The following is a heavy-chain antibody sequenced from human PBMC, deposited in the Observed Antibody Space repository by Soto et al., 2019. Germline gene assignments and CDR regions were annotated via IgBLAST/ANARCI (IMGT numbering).Heavy chain of an antibody. J-gene: IGHJ6*03. CDR2: IYSGGST. Sequence: EVQLVESGGGLVQPGGSLRLSCAASGFTVSSNYMSWVRQAPGKGLEWVSVIYSGGSTYYADSVKGRFTISRHNSKNTLYLRMNSLRAEDTAVYYCARVTMVRGVTYYYYYMDVWGKGTTVTVSS. V-gene: IGHV3-53*04. CDR1: GFTVSSNY. CDR3: ARVTMVRGVTYYYYYMDV. D-gene: IGHD3-10*01.